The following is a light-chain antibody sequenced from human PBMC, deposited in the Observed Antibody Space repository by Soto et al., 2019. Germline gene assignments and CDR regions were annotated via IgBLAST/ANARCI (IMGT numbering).Light chain of an antibody. CDR1: QSISRY. CDR2: GAS. Sequence: FVLTQSPGHLSLSPGERTTLSCGASQSISRYLAWYQQEPGQGPRLLIYGASSRATGTPDRFSGSGSGTDFTLTINRLEPEDFALYYCQQYGSSPPTFGQGTKVDI. V-gene: IGKV3-20*01. CDR3: QQYGSSPPT. J-gene: IGKJ1*01.